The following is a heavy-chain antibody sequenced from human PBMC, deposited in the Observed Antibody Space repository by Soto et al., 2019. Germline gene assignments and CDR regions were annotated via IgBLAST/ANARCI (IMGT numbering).Heavy chain of an antibody. CDR3: AKNGQPTYCYYGMDL. J-gene: IGHJ6*04. Sequence: ASVKVSCKTSGYTFSRYGISWVRQAPGQGLEWMGWISGYNGDTNYAQKVQGRVTMTIDTSTYTAYMELRSLTSDDTAIYYCAKNGQPTYCYYGMDLRGKGTTVTVSS. V-gene: IGHV1-18*01. D-gene: IGHD2-8*01. CDR1: GYTFSRYG. CDR2: ISGYNGDT.